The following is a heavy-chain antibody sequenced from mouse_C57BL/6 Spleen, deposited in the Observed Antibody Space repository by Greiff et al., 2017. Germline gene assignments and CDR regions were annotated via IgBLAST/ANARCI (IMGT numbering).Heavy chain of an antibody. CDR2: INPNNGGT. D-gene: IGHD2-2*01. J-gene: IGHJ4*01. Sequence: EVQLQQSGPELVKPGASVKMSCKASGYTFTDYNMHWVKQSPGKSLAWIGYINPNNGGTSYNQKFKGKATLTVNKSSSTAYMELRSLTSADSAVYYCAREGVAGYDRGYAIDYWGQGTSVTVSS. CDR3: AREGVAGYDRGYAIDY. CDR1: GYTFTDYN. V-gene: IGHV1-22*01.